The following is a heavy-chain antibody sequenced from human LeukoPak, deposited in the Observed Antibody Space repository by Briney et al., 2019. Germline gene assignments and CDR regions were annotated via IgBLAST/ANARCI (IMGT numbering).Heavy chain of an antibody. V-gene: IGHV1-69*06. J-gene: IGHJ6*04. CDR2: IIPISATA. Sequence: GASVKVSCKASGGTFSSYAINWVRQAPGQGLEWMGGIIPISATANYAQRFQGRVTITADKSTNTAYKELSSLRSEDTAVYYCARDLAYGDYYSYGMDVWGKGTTVTVSS. CDR1: GGTFSSYA. CDR3: ARDLAYGDYYSYGMDV. D-gene: IGHD4-17*01.